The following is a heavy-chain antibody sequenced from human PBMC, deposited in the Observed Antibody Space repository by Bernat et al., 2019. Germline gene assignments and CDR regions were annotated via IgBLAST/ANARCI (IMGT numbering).Heavy chain of an antibody. CDR3: ARAHYDVSTGYYPASWYYYGMDV. J-gene: IGHJ6*02. Sequence: EVHLVESGGGLVQPGGSLRLSCAASGFTFSNYELNWVRQAPGKGLEWGAYISSSGTTIHYASSVKGRFTISRDNANNSLYLQMTRLRAESTAVYYCARAHYDVSTGYYPASWYYYGMDVWGQGTTVTVSS. CDR1: GFTFSNYE. CDR2: ISSSGTTI. D-gene: IGHD3-9*01. V-gene: IGHV3-48*03.